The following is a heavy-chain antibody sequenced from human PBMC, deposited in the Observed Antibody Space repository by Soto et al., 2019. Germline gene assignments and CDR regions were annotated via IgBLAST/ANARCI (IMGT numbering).Heavy chain of an antibody. J-gene: IGHJ4*02. CDR2: IYFNAKT. CDR1: GVSISDPSYY. CDR3: ARQGSH. V-gene: IGHV4-39*01. Sequence: PSDTLSLTCNVSGVSISDPSYYWRWIRQPPGKGLEWIGTIYFNAKTFYNPSLKSRLTISVDTSKNQISLGVTAVTVAETAVDYCARQGSHWGQGTLVTVSS.